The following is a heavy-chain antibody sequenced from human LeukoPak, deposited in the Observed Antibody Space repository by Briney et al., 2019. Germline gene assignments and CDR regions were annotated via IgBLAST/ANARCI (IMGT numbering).Heavy chain of an antibody. V-gene: IGHV4-59*01. J-gene: IGHJ4*02. Sequence: SETLSLTCSVSGGSISSYYWSWIRQLPGRGLEWIGYIYYSGRTSYNPSLKSRVTISVDTSKNQFSLRLSSVTAADTAVYYCAKDWGHYDSSGPTDYWGQGTLVTVSS. D-gene: IGHD3-22*01. CDR3: AKDWGHYDSSGPTDY. CDR1: GGSISSYY. CDR2: IYYSGRT.